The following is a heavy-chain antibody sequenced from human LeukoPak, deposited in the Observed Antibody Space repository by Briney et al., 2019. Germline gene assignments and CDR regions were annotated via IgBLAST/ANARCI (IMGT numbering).Heavy chain of an antibody. V-gene: IGHV3-66*01. J-gene: IGHJ4*02. CDR3: ARGGLGGRGRFDY. CDR1: GFTVSSNY. D-gene: IGHD3/OR15-3a*01. Sequence: GGSLRLSCAASGFTVSSNYMSWVRQAPGEGLEWVSVIYSGGSTYYADSVKGRFTISRDDSKNTLYLQMNSLRAEDTAVYYCARGGLGGRGRFDYWGQGTLVTVSS. CDR2: IYSGGST.